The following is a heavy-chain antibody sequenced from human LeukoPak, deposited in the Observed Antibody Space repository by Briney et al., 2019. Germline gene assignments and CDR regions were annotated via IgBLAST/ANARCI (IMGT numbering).Heavy chain of an antibody. CDR3: ARDDILTGYYRGAFDI. CDR1: GFTFSDYC. V-gene: IGHV3-11*06. CDR2: ISSSSSYT. Sequence: GGSLRLSCAASGFTFSDYCMSWIRQAPGKGLEWVSYISSSSSYTNYADSVKGRFTISRDNAKNSLYLQMNSLRAEDTAVYYCARDDILTGYYRGAFDIWGQGTMVTVSS. J-gene: IGHJ3*02. D-gene: IGHD3-9*01.